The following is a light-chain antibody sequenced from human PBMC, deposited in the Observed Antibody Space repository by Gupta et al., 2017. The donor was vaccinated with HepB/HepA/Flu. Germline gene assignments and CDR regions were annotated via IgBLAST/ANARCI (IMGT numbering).Light chain of an antibody. Sequence: ELVLTQSPATLSFSPGERATLSCRASQGLNTYLTWYQQKPGQAPRLLIYDASNRATGIPARFSGSGSGTEFTLTISSLKPEDIAVYYCQQRCSCLQTFGRGTRVEIK. V-gene: IGKV3-11*01. CDR1: QGLNTY. J-gene: IGKJ4*01. CDR2: DAS. CDR3: QQRCSCLQT.